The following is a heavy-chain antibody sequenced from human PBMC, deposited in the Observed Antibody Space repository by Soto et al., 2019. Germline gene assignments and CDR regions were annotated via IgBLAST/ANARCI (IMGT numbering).Heavy chain of an antibody. V-gene: IGHV4-4*07. D-gene: IGHD2-21*01. J-gene: IGHJ4*02. CDR1: GGSINSYW. Sequence: LSLTCTVSGGSINSYWWSWIRQPAGKGLEWIGRVYSSGTTDYNPSLNSRATMSVETSKNQFSLKLSSVTTADTAVYYCARDIASYAYGEGYWGQGIQVTVSS. CDR3: ARDIASYAYGEGY. CDR2: VYSSGTT.